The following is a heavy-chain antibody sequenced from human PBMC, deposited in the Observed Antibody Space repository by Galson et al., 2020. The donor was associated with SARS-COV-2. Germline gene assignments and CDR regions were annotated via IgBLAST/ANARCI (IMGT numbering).Heavy chain of an antibody. CDR3: ARDSYYYDTSGYFNL. J-gene: IGHJ4*02. Sequence: VSVKVSCKASGYTFTGNYIHWVRQAPGQGLEWMGWINPNGGGTNYALRFQGRFTMTRDTSITTAYMELSRLRSDDTAVYYCARDSYYYDTSGYFNLWGQGTPVTVSS. V-gene: IGHV1-2*02. D-gene: IGHD3-22*01. CDR2: INPNGGGT. CDR1: GYTFTGNY.